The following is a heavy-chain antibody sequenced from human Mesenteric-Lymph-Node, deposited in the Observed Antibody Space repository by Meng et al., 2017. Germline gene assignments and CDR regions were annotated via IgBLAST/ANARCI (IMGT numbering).Heavy chain of an antibody. Sequence: QGQLVQSGAEVKKPGSVVSVSCKASGGSFNAFAFSWVRQAPGQGLEWMGGIIPYLGRPSYAQRFQGRITITADESTSTVYMEVSSLRFEDTAIYYCARGGVSYQLLTRLTYWGQGTLVTVSS. V-gene: IGHV1-69*01. CDR3: ARGGVSYQLLTRLTY. CDR1: GGSFNAFA. J-gene: IGHJ4*02. D-gene: IGHD3-10*01. CDR2: IIPYLGRP.